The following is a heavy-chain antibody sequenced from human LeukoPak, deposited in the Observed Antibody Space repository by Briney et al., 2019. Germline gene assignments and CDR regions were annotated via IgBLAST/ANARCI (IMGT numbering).Heavy chain of an antibody. Sequence: SETLSLTCTVSGYSISSGYYWGWIRQPPGNGLEWIGSIYHSGSTYYNPSLKSRVTISVDTSKNQFSLKLSSVTAADTAVYYCARAESAYGDSLDYWGQGTLVTVSS. CDR3: ARAESAYGDSLDY. J-gene: IGHJ4*02. CDR1: GYSISSGYY. CDR2: IYHSGST. D-gene: IGHD4-17*01. V-gene: IGHV4-38-2*02.